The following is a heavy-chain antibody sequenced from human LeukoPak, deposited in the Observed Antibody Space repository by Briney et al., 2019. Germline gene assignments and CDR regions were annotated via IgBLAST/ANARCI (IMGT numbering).Heavy chain of an antibody. CDR1: GFTLSLYG. Sequence: PGGSLRLSCAVSGFTLSLYGMNWVRQAPGKGLEWISHISASSSGIFYADSVKGRFITSRDNTRSSLYLQMNSLRAEDTAVYYCVRDPSSVGLPFGSCGQGTLVTVSS. CDR2: ISASSSGI. CDR3: VRDPSSVGLPFGS. V-gene: IGHV3-48*01. D-gene: IGHD3-16*02. J-gene: IGHJ4*02.